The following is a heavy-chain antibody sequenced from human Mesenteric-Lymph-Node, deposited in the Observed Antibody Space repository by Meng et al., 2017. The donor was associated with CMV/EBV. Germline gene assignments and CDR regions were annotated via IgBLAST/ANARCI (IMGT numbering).Heavy chain of an antibody. V-gene: IGHV3-48*04. J-gene: IGHJ6*02. D-gene: IGHD3-22*01. Sequence: GGSLRLSCAASGFDFSAYGMHWVRQAPGKGLEWVSYISSRSSTIYYADSVKGRFTISRDNAKNSLYLQMNSLRAEDTAVYYCARDNNYYESSGYPPDYYYYGMDVWGQGTTVTVSS. CDR2: ISSRSSTI. CDR3: ARDNNYYESSGYPPDYYYYGMDV. CDR1: GFDFSAYG.